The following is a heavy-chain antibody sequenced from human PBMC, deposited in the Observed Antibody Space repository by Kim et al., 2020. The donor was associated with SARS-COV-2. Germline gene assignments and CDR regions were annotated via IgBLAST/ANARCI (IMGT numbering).Heavy chain of an antibody. V-gene: IGHV1-24*01. CDR2: FDPEDGET. J-gene: IGHJ6*02. D-gene: IGHD5-18*01. Sequence: ASVKVSCKVSGYTLTELSMHWVRQAPGKGLEWMGGFDPEDGETIYAQKFQGRVTMTEDTSTDTAYMELSSLRSEDTAVYYCATLTRGDTAMGEVIYYYGMDVWGQGTTVTVSS. CDR1: GYTLTELS. CDR3: ATLTRGDTAMGEVIYYYGMDV.